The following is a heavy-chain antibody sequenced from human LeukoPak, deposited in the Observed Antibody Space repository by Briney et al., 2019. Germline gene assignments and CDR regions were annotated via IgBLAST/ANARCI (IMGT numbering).Heavy chain of an antibody. Sequence: GGSLRLSCTASGFTLSHYAMHWIRQAPGKGLEWVAVISDDGSNKYYADSVRGRFNISRDNSKNTLYVQMNSLRVEDTAVYYCARDLYSAGWFPDFWGQGTLVTVSS. V-gene: IGHV3-30*01. CDR2: ISDDGSNK. CDR1: GFTLSHYA. D-gene: IGHD6-19*01. J-gene: IGHJ4*02. CDR3: ARDLYSAGWFPDF.